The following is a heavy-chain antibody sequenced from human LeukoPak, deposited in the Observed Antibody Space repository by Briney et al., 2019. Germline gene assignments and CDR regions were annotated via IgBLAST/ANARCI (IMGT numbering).Heavy chain of an antibody. CDR3: ARDDCTTPSCLTT. V-gene: IGHV3-30*04. Sequence: TGGSLRLSCAASGFTFSSYAMHWVRQAPGKGLEWVAVISYDGSNKYYADSVKGRFTISRDNSKNTLYLQMDSLRADDTAVYHCARDDCTTPSCLTTWGQGTLVTVSS. D-gene: IGHD1-1*01. CDR1: GFTFSSYA. J-gene: IGHJ5*02. CDR2: ISYDGSNK.